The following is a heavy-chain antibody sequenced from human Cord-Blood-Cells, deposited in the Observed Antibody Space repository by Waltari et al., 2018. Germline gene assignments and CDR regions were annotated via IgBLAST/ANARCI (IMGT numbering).Heavy chain of an antibody. J-gene: IGHJ3*02. CDR2: IKQDGSEK. V-gene: IGHV3-7*01. Sequence: EVQLVESGGGLVQPGGSLRLSCAASGFTFSSYWISWVRQAPGKGLEWVANIKQDGSEKYYVDSLKGRFTISRDNAKNSLYLQMNSLRAEDTAVYYCARGLAGDDAFDIWGQGTMVTVSS. D-gene: IGHD2-21*01. CDR1: GFTFSSYW. CDR3: ARGLAGDDAFDI.